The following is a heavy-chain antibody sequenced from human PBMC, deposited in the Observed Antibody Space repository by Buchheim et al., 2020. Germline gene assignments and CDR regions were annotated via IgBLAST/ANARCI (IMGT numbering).Heavy chain of an antibody. CDR3: ARDQGELPRSDAFDI. CDR2: IYTSGST. CDR1: GGSISSVSYY. D-gene: IGHD1-26*01. J-gene: IGHJ3*02. V-gene: IGHV4-61*02. Sequence: QVQLQESGPGLVKPSQTLSLTFTVSGGSISSVSYYWSWIRQPAGKGLEWIGRIYTSGSTNYNPSLKTRLTISVDTSKNQFSLKLSSVTAADTAVYYCARDQGELPRSDAFDIWGQGT.